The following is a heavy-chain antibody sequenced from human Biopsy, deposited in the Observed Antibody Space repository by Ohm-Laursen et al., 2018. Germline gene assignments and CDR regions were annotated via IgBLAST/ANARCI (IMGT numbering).Heavy chain of an antibody. J-gene: IGHJ4*02. CDR2: ISGDGNDQ. D-gene: IGHD5-24*01. CDR3: AKDWLQSWYFDH. V-gene: IGHV3-30*18. CDR1: GFTFSNFG. Sequence: SLRLSCAASGFTFSNFGIHWIRQAPGKGLEWVALISGDGNDQFYTESAKGRFTVSRDNSKNTVDLQMNNLKTEDTAVYYCAKDWLQSWYFDHWGQGTLVTVSS.